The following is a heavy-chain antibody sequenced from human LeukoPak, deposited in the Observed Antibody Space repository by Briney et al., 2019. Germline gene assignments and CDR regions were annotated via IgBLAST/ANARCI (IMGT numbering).Heavy chain of an antibody. CDR3: ASGATDALYYFDY. J-gene: IGHJ4*02. Sequence: NPSETLSLTCTVSGGSISSGSYYWSWIRQPAGKGLEWIGRIYTSGSTNYNPSLKSRVTISVDTSKNQFSLKLSSVTAADTAVYYCASGATDALYYFDYWGQGTLVTVSS. CDR1: GGSISSGSYY. D-gene: IGHD1-26*01. V-gene: IGHV4-61*02. CDR2: IYTSGST.